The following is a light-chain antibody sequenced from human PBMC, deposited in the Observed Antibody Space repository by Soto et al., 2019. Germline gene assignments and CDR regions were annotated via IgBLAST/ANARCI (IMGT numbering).Light chain of an antibody. J-gene: IGLJ2*01. V-gene: IGLV1-36*01. CDR3: AAWDDSLNGVV. CDR2: YDD. Sequence: QSVLTQPPSVSEAPRQRVTISCSGSSSNIGNNAVNWYQQLPGKAPKLLIYYDDLLPSGVSDRFSGSKSGTSASLAISGLLSEDEADYYCAAWDDSLNGVVFGGGTKLTVL. CDR1: SSNIGNNA.